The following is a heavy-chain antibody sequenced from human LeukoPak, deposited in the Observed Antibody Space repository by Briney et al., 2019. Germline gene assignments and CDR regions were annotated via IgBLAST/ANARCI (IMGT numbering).Heavy chain of an antibody. D-gene: IGHD1-26*01. CDR1: GFTFSSYS. V-gene: IGHV3-21*01. Sequence: KTGGSLRLSCAASGFTFSSYSMNWVRQAPGKGLEWVSSISSSSSYIYYADSVKGRFTISRDNAKNSLYLQVNSLRAEDTAVYYCARGWDLGDYFDYWGQGTLVTVSS. CDR3: ARGWDLGDYFDY. J-gene: IGHJ4*02. CDR2: ISSSSSYI.